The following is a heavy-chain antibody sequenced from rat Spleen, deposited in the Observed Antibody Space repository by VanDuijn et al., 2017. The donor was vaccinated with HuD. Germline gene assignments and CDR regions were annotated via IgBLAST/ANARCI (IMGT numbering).Heavy chain of an antibody. CDR3: TRGYGYNYDWYAY. Sequence: EVQLVESDGGLVQPGRSLKLSCAASGFTFSNYGMAWIRQAPGKGLEWVASITNTGGSTYYPDSVKGRFTISRDEAKSTLHLQMNSLRSEDTATYYCTRGYGYNYDWYAYWGQGTLVTVSS. CDR2: ITNTGGST. V-gene: IGHV5-31*01. D-gene: IGHD1-4*01. J-gene: IGHJ3*01. CDR1: GFTFSNYG.